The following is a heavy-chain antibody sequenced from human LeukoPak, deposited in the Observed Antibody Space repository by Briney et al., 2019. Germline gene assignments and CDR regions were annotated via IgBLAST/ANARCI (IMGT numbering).Heavy chain of an antibody. J-gene: IGHJ4*02. Sequence: GASVKASCKASGYTFTGYYMHWVRQAPGQGLEWMGIINPSGGSTSYAQKFQGRVTMTRDTSTSTVYMELSSLRSEDTAAYYCARLDCSGGSCYSGTDYWGQGTLVTVSS. CDR1: GYTFTGYY. CDR2: INPSGGST. V-gene: IGHV1-46*01. D-gene: IGHD2-15*01. CDR3: ARLDCSGGSCYSGTDY.